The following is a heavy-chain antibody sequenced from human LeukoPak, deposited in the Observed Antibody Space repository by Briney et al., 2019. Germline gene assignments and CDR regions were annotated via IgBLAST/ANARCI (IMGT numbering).Heavy chain of an antibody. CDR3: ARVWGLRYFDWFRKSPGPTGFDY. CDR2: MNPNSGNT. V-gene: IGHV1-8*01. Sequence: ASVKVSCKASGYTFTSYDINWVRQATGQGLEWMGWMNPNSGNTGYAQKFQGRVTMTRNTSISTAYMELSSLRSEDTAVYYCARVWGLRYFDWFRKSPGPTGFDYWGQGTLDTVSS. CDR1: GYTFTSYD. D-gene: IGHD3-9*01. J-gene: IGHJ4*02.